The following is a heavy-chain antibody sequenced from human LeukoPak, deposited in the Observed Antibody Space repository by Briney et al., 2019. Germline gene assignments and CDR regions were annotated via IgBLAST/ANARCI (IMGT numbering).Heavy chain of an antibody. Sequence: ASVKVSCKASGGTFSSYAISWVRQAPGQGLEWMGGIIPIFGTANYAQKFQGRVTITADESTSTAYMELSSLRSEDTAVYYSAKSSRIVGATSRWEYWGQGTLVTVSS. J-gene: IGHJ4*02. V-gene: IGHV1-69*13. CDR3: AKSSRIVGATSRWEY. CDR1: GGTFSSYA. D-gene: IGHD1-26*01. CDR2: IIPIFGTA.